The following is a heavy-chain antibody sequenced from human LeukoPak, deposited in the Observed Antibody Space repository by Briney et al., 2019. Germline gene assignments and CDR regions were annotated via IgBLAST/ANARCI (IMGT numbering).Heavy chain of an antibody. CDR3: AREGDYGDYVLDY. CDR2: ISRDGSIT. Sequence: GGSLRLSCAASGFTFSDYYMSWIRQAPGKGLVWVSRISRDGSITSYAESVKGRISLSRDNAKNTLHLQMNSLRVEDTAIYYCAREGDYGDYVLDYWGQGTLVTVSS. J-gene: IGHJ4*02. V-gene: IGHV3-74*01. D-gene: IGHD4-17*01. CDR1: GFTFSDYY.